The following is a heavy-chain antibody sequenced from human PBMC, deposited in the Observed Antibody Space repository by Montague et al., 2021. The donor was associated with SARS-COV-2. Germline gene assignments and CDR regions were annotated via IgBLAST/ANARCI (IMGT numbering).Heavy chain of an antibody. J-gene: IGHJ4*02. CDR1: VHSVSGDS. D-gene: IGHD2-15*01. V-gene: IGHV4-34*01. CDR3: ARHYSATVPAVY. Sequence: SETLSLTCTVYVHSVSGDSQRWIRQAPVRTLVWVASLNHTATTKYNPSLKSRVTISVDTSKNQFSLKLSSVTAADTAVYYCARHYSATVPAVYWGQGTWVTVSS. CDR2: LNHTATT.